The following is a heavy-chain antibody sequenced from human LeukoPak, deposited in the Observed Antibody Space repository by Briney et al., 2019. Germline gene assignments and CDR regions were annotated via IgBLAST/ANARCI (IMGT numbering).Heavy chain of an antibody. Sequence: GGSLRLSCAASGFTFSSYAMSWVRQAPGKGLEWVSAISGSGGSTYYADSVKGRFTISRDNSKHTLYLQMNSLRAEDTAVYYCAKDPVLLWFGEPSSYFDYWGQGTLVTVSS. J-gene: IGHJ4*02. V-gene: IGHV3-23*01. CDR1: GFTFSSYA. CDR2: ISGSGGST. CDR3: AKDPVLLWFGEPSSYFDY. D-gene: IGHD3-10*01.